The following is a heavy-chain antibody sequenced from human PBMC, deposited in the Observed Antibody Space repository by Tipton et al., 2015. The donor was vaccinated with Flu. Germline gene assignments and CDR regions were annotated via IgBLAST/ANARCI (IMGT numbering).Heavy chain of an antibody. CDR2: IYYSGST. CDR1: GGSISSSSYY. CDR3: ASITMIGDAFDI. J-gene: IGHJ3*02. V-gene: IGHV4-39*07. D-gene: IGHD3-22*01. Sequence: LRLSCTVSGGSISSSSYYWGWIRQHPGKGVEWIGSIYYSGSTYYNPSLKSRVTISVDTSKNQFSLKLSSVTAADTAVYYCASITMIGDAFDIWGQGTMVNVSS.